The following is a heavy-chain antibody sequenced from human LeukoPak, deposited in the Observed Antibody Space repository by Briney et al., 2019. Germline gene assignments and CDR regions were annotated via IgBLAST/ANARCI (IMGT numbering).Heavy chain of an antibody. CDR1: GGTFTNYA. CDR3: ARGVRNSGSYYVDY. CDR2: IIPVFGTT. D-gene: IGHD1-26*01. V-gene: IGHV1-69*13. Sequence: SVKVSCKASGGTFTNYAFTWVRQAPGQGLEWMGGIIPVFGTTNYAQKFQGRVTITADESTTTAYMELRSLRSEDTAVYYCARGVRNSGSYYVDYWGQGTPATVSS. J-gene: IGHJ4*02.